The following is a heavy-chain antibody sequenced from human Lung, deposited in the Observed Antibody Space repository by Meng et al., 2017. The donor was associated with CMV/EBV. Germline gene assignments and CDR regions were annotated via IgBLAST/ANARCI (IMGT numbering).Heavy chain of an antibody. CDR1: GFTFADYA. D-gene: IGHD1-26*01. V-gene: IGHV3-49*04. CDR3: SRGVTEGATVY. J-gene: IGHJ4*02. Sequence: GGSLRLXCTASGFTFADYALSWVRQVPGKGLEWVGFIRSQTFGGTAAYAASVKGKFTVSRDDSKSIAYLQLNSLKVEDTAVYYCSRGVTEGATVYWGQGTLVTVSS. CDR2: IRSQTFGGTA.